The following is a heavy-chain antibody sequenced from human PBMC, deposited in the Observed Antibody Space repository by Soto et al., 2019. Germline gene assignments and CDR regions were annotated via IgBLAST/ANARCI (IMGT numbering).Heavy chain of an antibody. J-gene: IGHJ6*02. D-gene: IGHD6-13*01. V-gene: IGHV1-8*01. CDR3: ARGRQQQLVYYYYGMDV. CDR1: GYTFTSYD. CDR2: MNPNSGNT. Sequence: ASVKVSCKASGYTFTSYDINWVRQATGQGLEWMGWMNPNSGNTGYAQKFQGRVTMTRNTSISTAYMELSSLRSEDTAVYYCARGRQQQLVYYYYGMDVWGQGTTVTVSS.